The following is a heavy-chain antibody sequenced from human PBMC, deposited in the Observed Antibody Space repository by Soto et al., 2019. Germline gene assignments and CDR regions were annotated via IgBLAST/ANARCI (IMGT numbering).Heavy chain of an antibody. V-gene: IGHV1-46*02. CDR1: GYTFKSFY. D-gene: IGHD3-3*01. Sequence: QVQLEQSGAEVKKPGASVKVSCTASGYTFKSFYMHWVRQAPGQGLEWIGMINPTDGSVSFAQKFQDRVTLTTDRPTSTVYMELSSLTREDTAVYFCARDFGRHGAVDTTGWFDPWGQGTLVTVSS. CDR3: ARDFGRHGAVDTTGWFDP. J-gene: IGHJ5*02. CDR2: INPTDGSV.